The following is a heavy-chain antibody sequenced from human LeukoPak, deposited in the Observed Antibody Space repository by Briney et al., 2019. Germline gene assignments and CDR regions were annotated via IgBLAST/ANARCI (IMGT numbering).Heavy chain of an antibody. J-gene: IGHJ4*02. CDR1: GYTFNTND. Sequence: ASVKVSCKASGYTFNTNDISWVRQAPGQVLEWMGWISVYTGDTNYAQKLQGRITMTTDTSTSTAYMELRKLRSDDTAVYYCARGGSSGSYGFDYWGQGTLVTVSS. CDR3: ARGGSSGSYGFDY. D-gene: IGHD1-26*01. CDR2: ISVYTGDT. V-gene: IGHV1-18*01.